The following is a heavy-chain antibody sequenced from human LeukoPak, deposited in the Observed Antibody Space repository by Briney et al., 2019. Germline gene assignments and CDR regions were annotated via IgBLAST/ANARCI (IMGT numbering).Heavy chain of an antibody. CDR1: GFTFSSYE. J-gene: IGHJ4*02. V-gene: IGHV3-48*03. CDR2: ISGTASKI. CDR3: ARGGSGYYQVDY. D-gene: IGHD3-22*01. Sequence: GGSLRLSCAASGFTFSSYEMNWVRQAPGKGLEWVSYISGTASKIYYADSVKGRFTISRDNAKNSLFLQMSSLRAEDTAVYYRARGGSGYYQVDYWGQGTLVTVSS.